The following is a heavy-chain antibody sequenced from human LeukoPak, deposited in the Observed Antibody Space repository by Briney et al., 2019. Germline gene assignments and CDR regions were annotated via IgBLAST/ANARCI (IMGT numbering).Heavy chain of an antibody. D-gene: IGHD3-16*01. CDR1: GGTFSSYA. V-gene: IGHV1-69*05. CDR2: IIPIFGTA. CDR3: ARDKDGWGIHDF. J-gene: IGHJ4*02. Sequence: SVKVSCKASGGTFSSYAISWVRQAPGQGLEWMGGIIPIFGTANYAQKFQGRVTITTDESTSTAYMELNSLRAEDTAVYFCARDKDGWGIHDFWGQGTLVTVSS.